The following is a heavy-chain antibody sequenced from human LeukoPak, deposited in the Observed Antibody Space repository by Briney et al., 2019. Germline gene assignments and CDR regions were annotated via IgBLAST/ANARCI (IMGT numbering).Heavy chain of an antibody. CDR3: ARKGPYYYDSSGYKAAFDI. CDR2: INHSGST. CDR1: GGSISSYY. Sequence: PSETLSLTCTVSGGSISSYYWSWIRQPPGKGLEWIGEINHSGSTNYNPSLKSRVTISVDTSKNQFSLKLSSVTAADTAVYYCARKGPYYYDSSGYKAAFDIWGQGTMVTVSS. D-gene: IGHD3-22*01. V-gene: IGHV4-34*01. J-gene: IGHJ3*02.